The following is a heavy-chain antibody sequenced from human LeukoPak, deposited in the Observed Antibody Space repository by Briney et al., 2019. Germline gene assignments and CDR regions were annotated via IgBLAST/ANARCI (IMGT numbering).Heavy chain of an antibody. CDR1: GFTFSSYG. Sequence: GGSLRLSCAASGFTFSSYGMHWVRQAPGKGLEWVAFIRYDGSNKYYADSVKGRFTISRDNSKNTLYPQMNSLRAEDTAVYYCAKAEGSVLSYFDYWGQGTLVTVSS. J-gene: IGHJ4*02. CDR3: AKAEGSVLSYFDY. CDR2: IRYDGSNK. V-gene: IGHV3-30*02. D-gene: IGHD5/OR15-5a*01.